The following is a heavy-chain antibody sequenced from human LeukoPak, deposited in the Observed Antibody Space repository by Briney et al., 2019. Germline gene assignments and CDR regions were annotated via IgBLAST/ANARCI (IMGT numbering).Heavy chain of an antibody. J-gene: IGHJ3*02. D-gene: IGHD3-10*01. CDR2: INADGSYT. V-gene: IGHV3-74*01. CDR3: ARGYYGQALDI. Sequence: GGSLRLSCAASGFTFSSYGMHWVRQAPGKGLVWVSHINADGSYTTYADSVKGRFTISRDNAKNTLYLQMNSLRAEDTAVYYCARGYYGQALDIWGQGTMVTVSS. CDR1: GFTFSSYG.